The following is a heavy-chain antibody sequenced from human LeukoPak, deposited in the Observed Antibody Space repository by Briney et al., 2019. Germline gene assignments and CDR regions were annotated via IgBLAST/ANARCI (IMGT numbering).Heavy chain of an antibody. Sequence: QPGGSLRLSCAASGFTFSSYAMSWVRQAPGKGLEWVSVISNTGGSTFYADSVKGRFTISRDNSKNTLYLQMNSLRAEDTAVYYCARDRDGGLWYWGQGTLVTVSS. CDR3: ARDRDGGLWY. CDR2: ISNTGGST. CDR1: GFTFSSYA. V-gene: IGHV3-23*01. J-gene: IGHJ4*02. D-gene: IGHD3-10*01.